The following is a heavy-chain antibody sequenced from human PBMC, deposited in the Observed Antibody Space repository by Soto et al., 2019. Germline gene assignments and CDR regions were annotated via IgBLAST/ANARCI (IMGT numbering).Heavy chain of an antibody. CDR1: GGSISSSSYY. J-gene: IGHJ5*02. Sequence: SETLSLTCTVSGGSISSSSYYWGWIRQPPGKGLEWIGSIYYSGSTYYNPSLKSRVTISVDTSKNQFSLKLSSVTAADTAVYYCARHIAMIVVVRLENWFDPWGQGTLVTVSS. CDR2: IYYSGST. V-gene: IGHV4-39*01. CDR3: ARHIAMIVVVRLENWFDP. D-gene: IGHD3-22*01.